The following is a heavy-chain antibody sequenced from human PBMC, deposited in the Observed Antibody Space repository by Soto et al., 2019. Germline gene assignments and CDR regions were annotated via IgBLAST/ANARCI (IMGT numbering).Heavy chain of an antibody. CDR1: GYTLTELS. CDR2: FDPEDGET. CDR3: ATAASAGYCSSTSCRHWFDP. D-gene: IGHD2-2*01. J-gene: IGHJ5*02. V-gene: IGHV1-24*01. Sequence: ASVKVSCKVSGYTLTELSMHWVRQAPGKGLEWMGGFDPEDGETIYAQKFQGRVTMTEDTSTDTAYMELSSLRSEDTAVYYCATAASAGYCSSTSCRHWFDPWGQGTLVTVSS.